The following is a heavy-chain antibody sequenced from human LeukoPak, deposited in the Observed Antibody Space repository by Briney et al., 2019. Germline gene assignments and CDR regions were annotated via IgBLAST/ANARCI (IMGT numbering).Heavy chain of an antibody. CDR1: GGSISTTGYY. CDR2: IYYSGST. CDR3: ASDKGYSNNYFDY. D-gene: IGHD6-13*01. V-gene: IGHV4-39*01. J-gene: IGHJ4*01. Sequence: PSETLSLTCTVSGGSISTTGYYWAWIRQPPGKGLEWIASIYYSGSTYYNSSLKSRVTISVDTSRNQFSLKLSSVTAAGTALYYCASDKGYSNNYFDYWGQGTLVTVSS.